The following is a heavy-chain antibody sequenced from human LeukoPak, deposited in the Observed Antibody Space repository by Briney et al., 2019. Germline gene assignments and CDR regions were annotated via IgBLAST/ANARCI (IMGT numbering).Heavy chain of an antibody. CDR3: AKDFGGSGSYYCPFDY. D-gene: IGHD3-10*01. V-gene: IGHV3-23*01. Sequence: GGSPRLSCAASGFTFRNYGMSWVRQAPGKGLGWVSAINTGGVNTYYADSVKGRFTISRDNSKNTLYLQMNSLRAEDTAIYYCAKDFGGSGSYYCPFDYWSQGTLVTVSS. CDR1: GFTFRNYG. J-gene: IGHJ4*02. CDR2: INTGGVNT.